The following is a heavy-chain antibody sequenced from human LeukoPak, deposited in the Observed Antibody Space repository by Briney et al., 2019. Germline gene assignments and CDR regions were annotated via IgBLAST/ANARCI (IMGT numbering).Heavy chain of an antibody. D-gene: IGHD2-15*01. CDR2: INHSGST. J-gene: IGHJ5*02. Sequence: SETLSLTCAVYGGSFSGYYWSWIRQPPGKGLEWIGEINHSGSTNYNPSLKSRVTISVDTSKNQFSLKLSSVTAADTAVDYCARIDCSGGSCYPPGVSWFDPWGQGTLVTVSS. CDR3: ARIDCSGGSCYPPGVSWFDP. V-gene: IGHV4-34*01. CDR1: GGSFSGYY.